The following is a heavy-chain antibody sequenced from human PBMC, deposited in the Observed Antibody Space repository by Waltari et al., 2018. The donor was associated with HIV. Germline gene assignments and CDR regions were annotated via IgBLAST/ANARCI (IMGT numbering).Heavy chain of an antibody. CDR1: VGTFSRSA. J-gene: IGHJ3*02. Sequence: QVQLVQPGAEVKKPGSSVKVACKASVGTFSRSAINWVRQAPGQGLEGMGGITAIFDTAIYAKKFQGRGLMTADEATSTAYMERSSLRSEDAAVYYCARDPMVGGVGLLDAFDIWGQGTMVTVSS. CDR2: ITAIFDTA. D-gene: IGHD3-10*01. V-gene: IGHV1-69*01. CDR3: ARDPMVGGVGLLDAFDI.